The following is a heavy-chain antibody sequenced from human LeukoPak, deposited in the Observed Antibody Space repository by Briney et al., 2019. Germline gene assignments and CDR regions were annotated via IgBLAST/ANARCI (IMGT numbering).Heavy chain of an antibody. D-gene: IGHD4-23*01. CDR2: ISSTASSI. CDR3: ARDVTYHGGDWFDP. V-gene: IGHV3-48*04. Sequence: GGSLRLSSAGSEFTFSSYSMSWVRQAPGKGLEWVSYISSTASSIYYAASVKGRFTISRDNAENSLYLQMNSLRAEDTAVYYCARDVTYHGGDWFDPWGQGTLVTVSS. J-gene: IGHJ5*02. CDR1: EFTFSSYS.